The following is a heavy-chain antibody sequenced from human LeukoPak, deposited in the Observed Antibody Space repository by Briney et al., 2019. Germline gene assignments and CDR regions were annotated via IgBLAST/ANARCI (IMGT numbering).Heavy chain of an antibody. CDR1: GGTFSSYA. CDR2: IIPIFGIA. D-gene: IGHD2-21*02. CDR3: ARDQGSGDQYYYYGMDV. Sequence: ASVKVSCKASGGTFSSYAISWVRQAPGQGLEWMGRIIPIFGIANYAQKFQGRVTITADKSTSTAYMELSSLRSEDTAVYYCARDQGSGDQYYYYGMDVWGQGTTVTVSS. V-gene: IGHV1-69*04. J-gene: IGHJ6*02.